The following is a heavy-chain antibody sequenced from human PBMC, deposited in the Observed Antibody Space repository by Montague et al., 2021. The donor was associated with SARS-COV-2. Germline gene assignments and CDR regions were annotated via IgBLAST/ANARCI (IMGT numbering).Heavy chain of an antibody. Sequence: SLRLSCAASGFTFSTYTMHWVRRAPGKGLEWVALISDDGRNKYYXDSXKGRFSISRDNSKNTLSLQMNSLRAEDTAVYYCARDRNYDRPYAMDVWGQGTTVTVSS. CDR3: ARDRNYDRPYAMDV. D-gene: IGHD3-22*01. V-gene: IGHV3-30*04. CDR1: GFTFSTYT. J-gene: IGHJ6*02. CDR2: ISDDGRNK.